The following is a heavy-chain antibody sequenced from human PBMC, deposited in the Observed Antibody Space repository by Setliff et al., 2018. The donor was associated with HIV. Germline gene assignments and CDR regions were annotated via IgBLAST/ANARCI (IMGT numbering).Heavy chain of an antibody. J-gene: IGHJ4*02. CDR1: GGAFSSYA. Sequence: SVKVSCKASGGAFSSYAINWVRQAPGQGLEWMGGIIPVFDTPNYAQKFQGRATITADESTSTSSMELSSLGSEDTAVYYCARVNGSNTPYYFDSWGQGTLVTVSS. CDR3: ARVNGSNTPYYFDS. CDR2: IIPVFDTP. D-gene: IGHD2-2*01. V-gene: IGHV1-69*13.